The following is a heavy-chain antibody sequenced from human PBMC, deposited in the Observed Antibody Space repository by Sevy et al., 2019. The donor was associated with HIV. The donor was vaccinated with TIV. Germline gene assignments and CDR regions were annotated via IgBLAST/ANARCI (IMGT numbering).Heavy chain of an antibody. CDR2: ISWNSGSI. CDR3: AKGNMMLTFGGIVVNYFDD. J-gene: IGHJ4*02. Sequence: GGSLRLSCAASGFTFDDYAMHWVRQAPGKGLEWASGISWNSGSIDYAESVKGRFTISRDNAKNSLYLQMNILKDEDTALYYCAKGNMMLTFGGIVVNYFDDWGQGTLVTVSS. CDR1: GFTFDDYA. V-gene: IGHV3-9*01. D-gene: IGHD3-16*02.